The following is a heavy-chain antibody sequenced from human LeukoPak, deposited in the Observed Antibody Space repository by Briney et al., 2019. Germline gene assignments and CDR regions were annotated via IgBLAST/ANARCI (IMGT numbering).Heavy chain of an antibody. J-gene: IGHJ4*02. CDR3: AREGIAVAGPLDY. CDR2: INSDGSST. Sequence: GGSLRLSCAASGFTLSSYWMHWVRQAPGKGLVWVSRINSDGSSTSYADSVKGRFTISRDNAKNTLYLQMNSLRAEDTAVYYCAREGIAVAGPLDYWGQGTLVTVSS. V-gene: IGHV3-74*01. CDR1: GFTLSSYW. D-gene: IGHD6-19*01.